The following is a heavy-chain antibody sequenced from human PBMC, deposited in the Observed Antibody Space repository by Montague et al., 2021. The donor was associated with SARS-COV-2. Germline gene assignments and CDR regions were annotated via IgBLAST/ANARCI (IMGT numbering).Heavy chain of an antibody. CDR1: GGSLSGYY. V-gene: IGHV4-34*01. CDR2: INHSGST. J-gene: IGHJ6*02. Sequence: SETLSLTCAVYGGSLSGYYWSWISQPPGKGLEWIGEINHSGSTXXXPSXXXRVTISLDTSKNQFSLKLSSVTAADTAVYYCARGRRRYNWRDETSYYYGMDVWGQGTTVTVSS. D-gene: IGHD1-20*01. CDR3: ARGRRRYNWRDETSYYYGMDV.